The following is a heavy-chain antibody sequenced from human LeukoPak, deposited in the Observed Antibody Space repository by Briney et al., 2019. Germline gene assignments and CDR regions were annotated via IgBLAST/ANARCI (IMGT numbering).Heavy chain of an antibody. CDR1: GGSTSSYY. V-gene: IGHV4-4*07. CDR2: IYTSGST. J-gene: IGHJ6*03. Sequence: SETLSLTCTVSGGSTSSYYWSWIRQPAGKGLERIGRIYTSGSTNYNPSLKSRVTMSVDTSKNQFSLKLSSVTAADTAVYYCARAGVVVVPAAKGGYYYYYMDVWGKGTTVTVSS. CDR3: ARAGVVVVPAAKGGYYYYYMDV. D-gene: IGHD2-2*01.